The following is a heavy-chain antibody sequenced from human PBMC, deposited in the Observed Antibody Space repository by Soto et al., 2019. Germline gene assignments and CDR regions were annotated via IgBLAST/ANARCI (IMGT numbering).Heavy chain of an antibody. CDR2: INSDGSST. J-gene: IGHJ4*02. Sequence: EVHLVESGGGLVQPGGSLRLSCAASGFTFSACWMHWVRQSPGKGLVWVSHINSDGSSTSYADSVKSRFTISRDNAKNTVYLQMSSLRAEDTAVYYCGRGGWCCGHNCPFDYWGQGTPVPVSS. CDR1: GFTFSACW. V-gene: IGHV3-74*01. D-gene: IGHD1-1*01. CDR3: GRGGWCCGHNCPFDY.